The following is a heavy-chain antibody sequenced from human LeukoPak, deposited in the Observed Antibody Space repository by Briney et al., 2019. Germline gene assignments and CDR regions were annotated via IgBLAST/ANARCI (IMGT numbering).Heavy chain of an antibody. CDR3: ASNPMVRGLITPDY. J-gene: IGHJ4*02. CDR2: ISSSGSIM. V-gene: IGHV3-48*04. D-gene: IGHD3-10*01. Sequence: QAGGSLRLSCAASGFTFSSYSMNWVRQAPGKGLEWVSYISSSGSIMYYADSVKGRFTISRDNAKNSLYLQMSSLRAEDTAVYYCASNPMVRGLITPDYWGQGTLVTVSS. CDR1: GFTFSSYS.